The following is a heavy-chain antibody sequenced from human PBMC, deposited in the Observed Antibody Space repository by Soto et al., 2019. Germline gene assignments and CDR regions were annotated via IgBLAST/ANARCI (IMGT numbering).Heavy chain of an antibody. Sequence: EVQLLESGGGLVQPGGSLRLSCAASGFTFNKYDMNWVRQIPGKGLEWVSSISRSGDSTYYADSVKGRSTISRDNSKNTLDLQMDSLRAEDTGIYYCAKDGSKTSSGRTSYLDYWGQGTLVTVSS. CDR3: AKDGSKTSSGRTSYLDY. CDR1: GFTFNKYD. J-gene: IGHJ4*02. D-gene: IGHD1-26*01. V-gene: IGHV3-23*01. CDR2: ISRSGDST.